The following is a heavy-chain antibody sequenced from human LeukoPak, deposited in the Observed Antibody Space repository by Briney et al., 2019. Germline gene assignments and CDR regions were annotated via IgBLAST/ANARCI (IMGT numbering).Heavy chain of an antibody. D-gene: IGHD3-10*01. V-gene: IGHV3-30-3*01. Sequence: GRSLRLSCAASGFTFSSSAMHWVRQAPGKGLEWVALISYDGSTKYYTDSVKGRFTISRDNSKNTLYLQMNSLRAEDTAVCYCARDIYQITMLRGADTYHYYVMDVWGQGTTVTVSS. CDR3: ARDIYQITMLRGADTYHYYVMDV. J-gene: IGHJ6*02. CDR2: ISYDGSTK. CDR1: GFTFSSSA.